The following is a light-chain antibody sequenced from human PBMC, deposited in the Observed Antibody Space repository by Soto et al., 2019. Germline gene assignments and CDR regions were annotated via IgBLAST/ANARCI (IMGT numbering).Light chain of an antibody. CDR1: HSVASTY. Sequence: EIVLTQSPGTLSFSPGEGATLSCRASHSVASTYLAWYQQKPGLAPRLIIYGASNRASGTPDRFSGGGSGTDFTLTISRLEPEDFAVYYCQQYGSSSFTFGQGTKLEIK. J-gene: IGKJ2*01. V-gene: IGKV3-20*01. CDR2: GAS. CDR3: QQYGSSSFT.